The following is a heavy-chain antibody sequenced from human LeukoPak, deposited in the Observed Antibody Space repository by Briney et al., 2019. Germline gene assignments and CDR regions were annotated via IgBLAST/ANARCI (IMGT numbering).Heavy chain of an antibody. D-gene: IGHD1-26*01. CDR1: GFTFSSYS. CDR2: ISSSSSYI. J-gene: IGHJ4*02. CDR3: ARVGPGSYSPFDY. Sequence: PGGSLRLSCAASGFTFSSYSMNWVRQAPGKGLEWVSSISSSSSYIYYADSVKGRFTISRDNAKNSLYLQMNSLRAEDTAVYYCARVGPGSYSPFDYWGQGTLVTVSS. V-gene: IGHV3-21*01.